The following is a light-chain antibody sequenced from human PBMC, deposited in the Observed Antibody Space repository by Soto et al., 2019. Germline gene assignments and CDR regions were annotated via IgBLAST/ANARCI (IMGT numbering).Light chain of an antibody. CDR1: QSVSSN. J-gene: IGKJ1*01. CDR3: QQYNYWPT. CDR2: DAS. V-gene: IGKV3-15*01. Sequence: EIVMTQSPATLSVSPGERATLSCRASQSVSSNLAWYQQKPGQAPSLLIHDASTMPPGIPARFSGSGSGTEFTLTISSLQSEDFAVYYCQQYNYWPTFGQGTKVEIK.